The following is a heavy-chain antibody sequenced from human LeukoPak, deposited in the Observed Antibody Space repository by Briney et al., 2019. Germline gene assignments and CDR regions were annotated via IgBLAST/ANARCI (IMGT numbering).Heavy chain of an antibody. CDR2: ISAYNGNT. CDR3: AREMAHNYYDSSGYYPFDY. Sequence: ASVKVSCKASGYTFTSYGISWVRQAPGQGLEWMGWISAYNGNTNYAQKLQGRVTMTTDTSTSTAYMELRSLRSDDTAVYYCAREMAHNYYDSSGYYPFDYWGQGTLVTVSS. D-gene: IGHD3-22*01. V-gene: IGHV1-18*01. J-gene: IGHJ4*02. CDR1: GYTFTSYG.